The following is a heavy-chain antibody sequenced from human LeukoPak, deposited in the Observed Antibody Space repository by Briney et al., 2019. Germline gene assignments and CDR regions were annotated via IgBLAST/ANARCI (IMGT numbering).Heavy chain of an antibody. Sequence: GGSLRLSCAASGFTFDDYAMHWVRQAPGKGLEWVSGISWNSGSIGYADSVKGRFTISRDNAKNSLYLQMNSLRAEDTALYYCAKDTQYYYGSGSDYGMDVWGQGTTVTVSS. CDR1: GFTFDDYA. CDR2: ISWNSGSI. D-gene: IGHD3-10*01. CDR3: AKDTQYYYGSGSDYGMDV. V-gene: IGHV3-9*01. J-gene: IGHJ6*02.